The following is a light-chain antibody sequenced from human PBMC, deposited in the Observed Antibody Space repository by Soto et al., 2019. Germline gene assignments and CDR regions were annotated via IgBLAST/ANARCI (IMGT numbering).Light chain of an antibody. CDR3: CSYAGSFVI. J-gene: IGLJ2*01. CDR2: DVT. Sequence: QSALTQPRSVSGSPGQSVTISCTGTSSDVGGYIYVSWYQQYPGRAPKLMVYDVTKRPSGVPDRFSGSKSGNTASLTISGLQAEDDADYYCCSYAGSFVIFRGGTQLTVL. CDR1: SSDVGGYIY. V-gene: IGLV2-11*01.